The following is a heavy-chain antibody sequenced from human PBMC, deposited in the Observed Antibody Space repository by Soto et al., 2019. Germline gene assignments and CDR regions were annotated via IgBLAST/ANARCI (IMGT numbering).Heavy chain of an antibody. J-gene: IGHJ4*02. D-gene: IGHD6-13*01. CDR3: AKPAGLAVAGSAFDY. CDR2: IGGNGGNA. CDR1: GFTFSSYA. V-gene: IGHV3-23*01. Sequence: PGGSLRLSCAPSGFTFSSYAMSWVRQAPGKGLEWVSFIGGNGGNAYYADSVKGRFTISRDNTKNTLYLQMNSLRAEDTALYFCAKPAGLAVAGSAFDYWGQGSLVTVSS.